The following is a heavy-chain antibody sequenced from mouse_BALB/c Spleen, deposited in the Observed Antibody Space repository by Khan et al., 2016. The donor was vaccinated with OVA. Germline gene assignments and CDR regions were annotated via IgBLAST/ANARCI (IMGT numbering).Heavy chain of an antibody. CDR1: GYTFTNYG. V-gene: IGHV9-3*02. D-gene: IGHD2-3*01. CDR2: INTNTGEP. Sequence: VQLQESGPELKKPGETVKISCKASGYTFTNYGMNWVKQAPGKVLKWMGWINTNTGEPTYAEDFKGRFAFSLETSASTAYLQINNLKNEDTATYFCARSRWLLPAMDYWGQGTSVTVSS. J-gene: IGHJ4*01. CDR3: ARSRWLLPAMDY.